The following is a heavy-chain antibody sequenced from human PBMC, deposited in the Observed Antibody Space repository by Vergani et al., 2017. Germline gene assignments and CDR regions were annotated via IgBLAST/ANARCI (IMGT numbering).Heavy chain of an antibody. CDR1: ESTFSDYN. J-gene: IGHJ5*01. V-gene: IGHV1-2*02. CDR2: ISPKTGDT. D-gene: IGHD1-26*01. CDR3: AHSWNFGRRDWFDS. Sequence: QVQLMQSGPVMKKPGGSMKVPCQASESTFSDYNIHWVRQAPGQGLQWMGWISPKTGDTDYLQRFQDRVTMTRDASTKTVYLKITRLTSDDTAIYYCAHSWNFGRRDWFDSWGPGTLVTVSS.